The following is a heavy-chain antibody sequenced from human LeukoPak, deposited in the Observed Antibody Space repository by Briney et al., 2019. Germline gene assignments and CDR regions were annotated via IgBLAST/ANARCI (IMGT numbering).Heavy chain of an antibody. CDR2: IIPIFGTA. Sequence: ASVKVSCKASGGTFSSYAISWVRQAPGQGLEWMGGIIPIFGTANYAQKFQGRVTITADESTSTAYMELSSLRSDDTAVYYCARLTGDLTYYYYMDVWGKGTTVTISS. CDR1: GGTFSSYA. D-gene: IGHD4/OR15-4a*01. J-gene: IGHJ6*03. V-gene: IGHV1-69*13. CDR3: ARLTGDLTYYYYMDV.